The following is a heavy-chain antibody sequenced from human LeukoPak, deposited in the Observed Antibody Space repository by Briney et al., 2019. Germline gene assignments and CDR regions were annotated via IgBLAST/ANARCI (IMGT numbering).Heavy chain of an antibody. D-gene: IGHD5-12*01. Sequence: ASVKVSCKASGYTFTGYYMHWVRQAPGQGLEWMGWINPNSGGTNYAQEFQGRVTMTTDTSTSTAYMELRSLRSDDTAVYYCATFNPLGSGYSRGEYFQHWGQGTLVTVSS. J-gene: IGHJ1*01. CDR1: GYTFTGYY. CDR2: INPNSGGT. V-gene: IGHV1-2*02. CDR3: ATFNPLGSGYSRGEYFQH.